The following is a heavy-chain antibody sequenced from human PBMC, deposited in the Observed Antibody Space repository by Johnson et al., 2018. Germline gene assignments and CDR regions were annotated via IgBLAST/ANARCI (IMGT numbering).Heavy chain of an antibody. CDR1: GFTFSSYG. CDR3: ARDGRRDGYNYLLDY. Sequence: VQLVESGGGVVQPGRSLRLSCAASGFTFSSYGMHWVRQAPGKGLEWVAVISYDGSNKYYADSVKGRFTISRDNSKNTLYLQMNSLRAEDMAVYYCARDGRRDGYNYLLDYWGQGTLVTVSS. J-gene: IGHJ4*02. D-gene: IGHD5-24*01. CDR2: ISYDGSNK. V-gene: IGHV3-30*03.